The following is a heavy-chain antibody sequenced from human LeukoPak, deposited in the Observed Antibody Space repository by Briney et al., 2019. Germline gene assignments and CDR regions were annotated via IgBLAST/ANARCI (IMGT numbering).Heavy chain of an antibody. Sequence: PGGSLRLSRAASGFTFSSYGMHWVRQAPGKGLEWVAVIWYDGSNKYYADSVKGRFTISRDNSKNTLYLQMNSLRAEDTAVYYCAKDRGVQLWLFDYWGQGTLVTVSS. CDR2: IWYDGSNK. CDR3: AKDRGVQLWLFDY. D-gene: IGHD5-18*01. V-gene: IGHV3-33*06. J-gene: IGHJ4*02. CDR1: GFTFSSYG.